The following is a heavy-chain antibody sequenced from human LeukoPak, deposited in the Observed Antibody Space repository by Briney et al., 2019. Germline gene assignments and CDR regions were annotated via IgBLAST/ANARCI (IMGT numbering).Heavy chain of an antibody. CDR2: ISGSGGST. J-gene: IGHJ5*02. CDR1: VYTYNLYV. Sequence: GGSLRLSCALSVYTYNLYVVLGPRQAPGKGLQWVSAISGSGGSTYYADSVKGRFTISRDNSGNTLYLQINSLRVGDTAVYNCEKSFSYRSCWFWTCGPGTLVTVSS. CDR3: EKSFSYRSCWFWT. D-gene: IGHD6-13*01. V-gene: IGHV3-23*01.